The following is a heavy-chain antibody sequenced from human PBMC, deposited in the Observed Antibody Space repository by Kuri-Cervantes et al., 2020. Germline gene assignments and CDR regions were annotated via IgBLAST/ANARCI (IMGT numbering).Heavy chain of an antibody. V-gene: IGHV3-11*01. J-gene: IGHJ6*02. Sequence: GESLKISCAASVFTFSDYYMSWIRQAPGKGLEWVSYISSSGSTIYYADSVKGRFTISRDNAKNSLYLQMNSPRAEDTAVYYCARGHYSLDIWGQGTTVTVSS. CDR3: ARGHYSLDI. CDR2: ISSSGSTI. CDR1: VFTFSDYY.